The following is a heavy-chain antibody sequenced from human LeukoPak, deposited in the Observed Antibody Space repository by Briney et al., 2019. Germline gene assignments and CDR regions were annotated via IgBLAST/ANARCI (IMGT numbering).Heavy chain of an antibody. CDR2: IIPLFGTA. J-gene: IGHJ3*02. CDR3: ARGGNTAMALDAFDI. Sequence: ASVKVSCTASRGTFSSYAISWVRQAPGQGLEWMGGIIPLFGTASYAQNLQVRVTISADESTSTAYMELSSLRSEDTAVYYCARGGNTAMALDAFDIWGQGTMVTVSS. CDR1: RGTFSSYA. V-gene: IGHV1-69*13. D-gene: IGHD5-18*01.